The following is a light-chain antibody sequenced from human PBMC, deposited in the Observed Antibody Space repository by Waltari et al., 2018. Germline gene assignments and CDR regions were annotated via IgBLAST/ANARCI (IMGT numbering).Light chain of an antibody. J-gene: IGLJ3*02. CDR3: SSYTRINTLM. V-gene: IGLV2-14*01. CDR2: EVG. CDR1: SNDLGFYRY. Sequence: QSALTQPASVSGSPGQSITISCTGTSNDLGFYRYVSWYQHHPAKPPKLVVYEVGHRPSGISNRFSGSKSGNTASLTISGLQSDDEADYYCSSYTRINTLMFGGGTKLTVL.